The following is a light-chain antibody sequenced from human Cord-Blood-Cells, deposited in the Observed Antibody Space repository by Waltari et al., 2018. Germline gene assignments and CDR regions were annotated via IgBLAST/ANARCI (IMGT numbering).Light chain of an antibody. CDR1: QSVSSY. CDR2: DAA. V-gene: IGKV3-11*01. Sequence: EIVLNKSPATLSLYLGERATLSCRASQSVSSYLAWYQPKPGQAPRLLSYDAAHRATGSPARFSGSGSGTDCTLTISSLEPEDFAVYFWQQRSNWPPYTFGQGTKLEIK. CDR3: QQRSNWPPYT. J-gene: IGKJ2*01.